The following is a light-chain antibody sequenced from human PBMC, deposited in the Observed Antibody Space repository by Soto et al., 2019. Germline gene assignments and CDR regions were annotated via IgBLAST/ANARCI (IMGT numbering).Light chain of an antibody. J-gene: IGKJ1*01. CDR1: QSISSY. Sequence: DIQMTQSPSSLSASVGDRVTITCRASQSISSYLNWYQQKPGKAHKLLIYAASSLQSGVQSRFSGSGSGTDFTLTISSLQPEDFATYYCKQSYSTPRTFGQGTKVDNK. V-gene: IGKV1-39*01. CDR2: AAS. CDR3: KQSYSTPRT.